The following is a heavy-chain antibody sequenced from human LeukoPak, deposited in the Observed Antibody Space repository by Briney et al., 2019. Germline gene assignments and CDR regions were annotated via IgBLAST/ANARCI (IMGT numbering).Heavy chain of an antibody. Sequence: GESLKISCNGFGYSFSTYWIGWVRQMPGQGLEWMGVVYPGDSDTRYSPSFQGQITISADKSISTAYLQWRSLKASDTAMYYCARHRDDYAWGNYPAIGDFWGQGTLVTDSS. CDR2: VYPGDSDT. CDR1: GYSFSTYW. D-gene: IGHD3-16*02. V-gene: IGHV5-51*01. J-gene: IGHJ4*02. CDR3: ARHRDDYAWGNYPAIGDF.